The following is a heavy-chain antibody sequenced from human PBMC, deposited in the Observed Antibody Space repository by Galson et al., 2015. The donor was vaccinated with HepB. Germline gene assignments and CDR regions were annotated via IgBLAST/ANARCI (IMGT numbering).Heavy chain of an antibody. J-gene: IGHJ4*02. CDR1: GFTFSSYW. Sequence: SLRLSCAASGFTFSSYWMSWVRQAPGKGLEWVANIKQDGSEKYYVDSVKGRFTISRDNAKNSLYLQMNSLRAEDTAVYYCARLSRPLLGSWYFDYWGQGTLVTVSS. V-gene: IGHV3-7*03. D-gene: IGHD6-13*01. CDR2: IKQDGSEK. CDR3: ARLSRPLLGSWYFDY.